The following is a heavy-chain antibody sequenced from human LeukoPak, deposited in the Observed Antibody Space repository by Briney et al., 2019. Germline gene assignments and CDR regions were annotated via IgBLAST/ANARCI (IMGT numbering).Heavy chain of an antibody. CDR2: ISSSSSYI. CDR3: AREIIGGASFLDY. CDR1: GFTFSSYS. D-gene: IGHD1-26*01. J-gene: IGHJ4*02. Sequence: GGSLRLSCAASGFTFSSYSMNWVRQAPGKGLEWVSSISSSSSYIYYADSVKGRFTISRDNAKNSLYLQMNSLRAEDTAVYFCAREIIGGASFLDYWGQGTLVTVSS. V-gene: IGHV3-21*01.